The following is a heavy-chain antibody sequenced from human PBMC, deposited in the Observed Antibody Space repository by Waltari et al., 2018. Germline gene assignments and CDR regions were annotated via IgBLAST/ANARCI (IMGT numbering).Heavy chain of an antibody. CDR3: GCGSYFPRESYYYYYGMDV. CDR1: GGTFSSYA. Sequence: QVQLVQSGAEVKKPGSSVKVSCKASGGTFSSYAISWVRQAPVQGIEWMGGIIPIFGTANYAQKFQGRVTITADESTSTAYMELSSLRSEDTAVYYCGCGSYFPRESYYYYYGMDVWGQGTTVTVSS. V-gene: IGHV1-69*13. J-gene: IGHJ6*02. D-gene: IGHD1-26*01. CDR2: IIPIFGTA.